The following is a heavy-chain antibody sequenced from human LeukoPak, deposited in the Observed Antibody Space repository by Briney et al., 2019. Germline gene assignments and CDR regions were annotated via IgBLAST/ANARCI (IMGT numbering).Heavy chain of an antibody. D-gene: IGHD4-11*01. CDR1: GFTFDDYA. Sequence: GRSLRLSCAASGFTFDDYAMHWVRQAPGKGLEWVSGISWNSGSIGYADSVKGRFTISRDNAKNSLYLQMNSLRAEDTAVYYCARGIRQYAKSYFDYWGQGTLVTVSS. J-gene: IGHJ4*02. CDR2: ISWNSGSI. V-gene: IGHV3-9*01. CDR3: ARGIRQYAKSYFDY.